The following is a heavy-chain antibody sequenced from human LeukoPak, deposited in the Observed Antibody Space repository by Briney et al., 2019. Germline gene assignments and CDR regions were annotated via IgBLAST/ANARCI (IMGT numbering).Heavy chain of an antibody. CDR1: GGSISSYY. CDR3: AREGVYYGMDV. CDR2: IYYSGST. J-gene: IGHJ6*02. D-gene: IGHD3-16*01. V-gene: IGHV4-59*01. Sequence: SETLSLTCTVSGGSISSYYWSWIRQPPGKGLEWIGYIYYSGSTNYNPSLKSRVTISVDTSKNQFSLKLSSVTAADTAVYYCAREGVYYGMDVWGQGTTVTVSS.